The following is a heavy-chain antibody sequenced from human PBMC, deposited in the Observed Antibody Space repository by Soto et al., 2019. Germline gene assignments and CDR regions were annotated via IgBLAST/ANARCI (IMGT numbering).Heavy chain of an antibody. CDR2: IIPIFGTA. CDR1: GGTFSSYA. D-gene: IGHD5-12*01. V-gene: IGHV1-69*06. CDR3: AVSYSGYDKRKYYFDY. J-gene: IGHJ4*02. Sequence: GASVKVSCKASGGTFSSYAISWVRQAPGQGLEWMGGIIPIFGTANYAQKFQGRVTITADKSTSTAYMELSSLRSEDTAVYYCAVSYSGYDKRKYYFDYWGQGTLVTVSS.